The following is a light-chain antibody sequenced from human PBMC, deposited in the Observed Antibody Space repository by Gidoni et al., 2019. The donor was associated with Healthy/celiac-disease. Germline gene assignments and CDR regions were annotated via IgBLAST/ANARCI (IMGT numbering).Light chain of an antibody. V-gene: IGKV3-11*01. Sequence: EIVLTQSPATLSLSPGERATLSCRASQSVSSYLAWYQQKPGQAPRLLIYDASNRATGIPARFSGSGSETDFTLTISSLEPEDFAVYYCQQRSNWITFXXXTRLEIK. CDR3: QQRSNWIT. J-gene: IGKJ5*01. CDR2: DAS. CDR1: QSVSSY.